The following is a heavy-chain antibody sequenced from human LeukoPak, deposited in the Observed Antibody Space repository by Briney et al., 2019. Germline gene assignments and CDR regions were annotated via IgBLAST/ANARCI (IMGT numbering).Heavy chain of an antibody. V-gene: IGHV3-7*01. J-gene: IGHJ3*02. D-gene: IGHD3-22*01. CDR1: GFTFSSYW. CDR3: AGNYYDSSGYYSLCAFDI. CDR2: IKQDGSEK. Sequence: GGSLRLSCAASGFTFSSYWMSWVRQAPGKGLEWVANIKQDGSEKYYVDSVKGRFTISRDNAKNSLYLQMNSLRAEDTAVYYCAGNYYDSSGYYSLCAFDIWGQGTMVTVSS.